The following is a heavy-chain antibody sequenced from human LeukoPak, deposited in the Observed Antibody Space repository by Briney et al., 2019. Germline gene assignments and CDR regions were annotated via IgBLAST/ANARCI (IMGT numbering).Heavy chain of an antibody. CDR1: RFTFSSYE. D-gene: IGHD2-8*01. CDR2: ISGSGIK. J-gene: IGHJ3*02. V-gene: IGHV3-48*03. Sequence: GGSLGLSCAASRFTFSSYEMNWVRQAPGKGLEWVSYISGSGIKHYADSVKGRFTISRDNAKNSLYLQMNSLRVEDTAVYYCAREDTGVAFDIWGQGTTVTV. CDR3: AREDTGVAFDI.